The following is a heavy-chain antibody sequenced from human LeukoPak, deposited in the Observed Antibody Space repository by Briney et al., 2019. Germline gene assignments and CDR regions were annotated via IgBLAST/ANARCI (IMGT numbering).Heavy chain of an antibody. CDR2: IYYSGST. J-gene: IGHJ4*02. D-gene: IGHD4-17*01. V-gene: IGHV4-39*01. CDR3: AKQYYGDYAWGY. CDR1: GGSISSSSYY. Sequence: SETLSLTCTVSGGSISSSSYYWGWIRQPPGKGLEWIGSIYYSGSTYYNSSLKSRVTISVDTSRNQLSLKLSFVTATDTAVYYCAKQYYGDYAWGYWGQGTLVTVSS.